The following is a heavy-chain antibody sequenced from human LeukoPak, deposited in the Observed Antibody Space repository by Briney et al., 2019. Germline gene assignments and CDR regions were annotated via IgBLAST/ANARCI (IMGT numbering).Heavy chain of an antibody. CDR1: GFTFSSYN. D-gene: IGHD7-27*01. V-gene: IGHV3-21*01. Sequence: GGSLRLSCAASGFTFSSYNMNWVRQAPGQGLEWVSSITSGSSYIYYADSVKGRFTISRDNAKSSLYLQMNSLRAEDTAVYYCARDRSWVANYYYYYMDVWGKGTTVTVSS. CDR2: ITSGSSYI. J-gene: IGHJ6*03. CDR3: ARDRSWVANYYYYYMDV.